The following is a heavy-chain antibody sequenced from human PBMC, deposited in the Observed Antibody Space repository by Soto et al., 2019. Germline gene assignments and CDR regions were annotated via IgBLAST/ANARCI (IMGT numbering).Heavy chain of an antibody. J-gene: IGHJ6*03. CDR3: AGRYCTNGVCYTNYYYYIDV. Sequence: EVQLLESGGGLVQPGGSLRLSCAASGFTFSTYAMSWVRQAPGKGLEWVSTITTSGGNTYYADSVQGRFTISRDNSKNTLYLQMNSLRAKDTAVYHCAGRYCTNGVCYTNYYYYIDVWGKGTTVTVSS. CDR2: ITTSGGNT. D-gene: IGHD2-8*01. CDR1: GFTFSTYA. V-gene: IGHV3-23*01.